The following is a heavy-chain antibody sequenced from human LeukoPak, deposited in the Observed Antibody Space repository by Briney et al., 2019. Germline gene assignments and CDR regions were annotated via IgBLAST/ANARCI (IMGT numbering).Heavy chain of an antibody. Sequence: GGSLRLSCAVSGCTFDDYGMSWVRQAPRKGLEWVSGINWNGGSIGYAGSVKVRFTISRDNVKNSLYLQMNSLRAEDTALYYCARGRSTFDYWGQGTLVTVSS. CDR1: GCTFDDYG. CDR2: INWNGGSI. CDR3: ARGRSTFDY. J-gene: IGHJ4*02. D-gene: IGHD2-2*01. V-gene: IGHV3-20*04.